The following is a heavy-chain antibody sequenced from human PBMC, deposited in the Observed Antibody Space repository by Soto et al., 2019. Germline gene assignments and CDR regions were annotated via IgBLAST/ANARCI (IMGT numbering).Heavy chain of an antibody. J-gene: IGHJ6*02. CDR3: ARGGWVGEPYFHIMDV. CDR1: GFTFGDYY. CDR2: IKVIGTTM. V-gene: IGHV3-11*01. Sequence: QVQLVESGGGLVKPGGSLRLSCAASGFTFGDYYMNWIRQAPGKGLEWISYIKVIGTTMFYSDSVKGRFTISRDNAKNSLFLQMNSLRAEDTAVYYCARGGWVGEPYFHIMDVWGQGTTVTVSS. D-gene: IGHD3-10*01.